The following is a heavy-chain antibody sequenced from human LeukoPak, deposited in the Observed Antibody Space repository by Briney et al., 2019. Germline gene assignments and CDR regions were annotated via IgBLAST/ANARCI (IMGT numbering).Heavy chain of an antibody. CDR1: GIIFSDIW. V-gene: IGHV3-7*01. CDR3: ARTTDYSSGFDY. Sequence: GGSLRLSCGASGIIFSDIWVTWVRQAPGKGLEWVATISPDGSLKNYVDSVKGRFTISRDNAKNSLYLQMNSLRADDTAVYYCARTTDYSSGFDYWGQGTLVTVSS. D-gene: IGHD6-19*01. CDR2: ISPDGSLK. J-gene: IGHJ4*02.